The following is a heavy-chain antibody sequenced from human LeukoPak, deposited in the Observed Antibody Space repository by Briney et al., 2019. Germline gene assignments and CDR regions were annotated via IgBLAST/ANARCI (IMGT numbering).Heavy chain of an antibody. D-gene: IGHD3-10*01. CDR2: FDPEDGET. CDR3: ASHYYGSGAEGV. Sequence: ASVKVSCKVSGYTLTELSMHWVRQAPGKGLEWMGGFDPEDGETIYAQKFQGRVTMTEDTSTDTAYMELSSLRSEDTAVYYCASHYYGSGAEGVWGQGTTVTVSS. V-gene: IGHV1-24*01. CDR1: GYTLTELS. J-gene: IGHJ6*02.